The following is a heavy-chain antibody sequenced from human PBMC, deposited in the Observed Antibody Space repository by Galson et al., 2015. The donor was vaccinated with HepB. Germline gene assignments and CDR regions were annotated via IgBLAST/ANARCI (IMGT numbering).Heavy chain of an antibody. CDR1: GYTFTSYD. CDR3: ARVGNNYYDSSGYYRRDAFDI. CDR2: MNPNSGNT. D-gene: IGHD3-22*01. Sequence: SVKVSCKASGYTFTSYDINWVRQATGQGLEWMGWMNPNSGNTGYAQKFQGRVTMTRNTSISTAYMELSSLRSEDTAVYYCARVGNNYYDSSGYYRRDAFDIWGQGTMVTVSS. V-gene: IGHV1-8*01. J-gene: IGHJ3*02.